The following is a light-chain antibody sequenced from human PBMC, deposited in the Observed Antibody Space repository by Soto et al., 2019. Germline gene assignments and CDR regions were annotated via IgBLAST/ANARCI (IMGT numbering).Light chain of an antibody. CDR3: QQYDNWPLT. J-gene: IGKJ4*01. CDR1: QSVSSN. V-gene: IGKV3-15*01. Sequence: EIVLTQSPATLPLSPLEIATLSFMASQSVSSNVAWYQQKPGQAPRFLIYGASTRATGIPARFSGSGSGTEFTLTISSLESEDFAVYYCQQYDNWPLTFGGGTKVDIK. CDR2: GAS.